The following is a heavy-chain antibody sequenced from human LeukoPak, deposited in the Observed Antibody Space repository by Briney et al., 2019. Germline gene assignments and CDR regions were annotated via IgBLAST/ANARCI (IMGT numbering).Heavy chain of an antibody. CDR1: GFTVSSNY. V-gene: IGHV3-66*01. CDR2: IYSGGSA. D-gene: IGHD5-12*01. Sequence: GGSLRLSCAASGFTVSSNYMSWVRQALGKGLEWVSVIYSGGSAYYADSVKGRFSISRDKSKNTLYLQMNSLRAEDTAVYYCAIRKSGNAIDYWGQGTLVTVSS. J-gene: IGHJ4*02. CDR3: AIRKSGNAIDY.